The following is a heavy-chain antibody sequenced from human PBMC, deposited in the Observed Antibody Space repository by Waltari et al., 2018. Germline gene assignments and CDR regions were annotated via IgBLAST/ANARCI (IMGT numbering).Heavy chain of an antibody. V-gene: IGHV3-30-3*01. CDR1: GFTFSSYA. J-gene: IGHJ5*02. D-gene: IGHD2-8*01. Sequence: QVQLVESGGGVVQPGRSLRLSCAASGFTFSSYAMHWVRPAPGKGLEWVAVISYDGSNKYYADSVKGRFTISRDNSKNTLYLQMNSLRAEDTAVYYCATEGGVVRRGGNWFDPWGQGTLVTVSS. CDR3: ATEGGVVRRGGNWFDP. CDR2: ISYDGSNK.